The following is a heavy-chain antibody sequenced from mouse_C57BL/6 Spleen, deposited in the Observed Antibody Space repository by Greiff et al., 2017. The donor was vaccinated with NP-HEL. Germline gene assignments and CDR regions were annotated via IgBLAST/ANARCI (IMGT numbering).Heavy chain of an antibody. D-gene: IGHD1-1*01. V-gene: IGHV1-82*01. J-gene: IGHJ4*01. CDR2: IYPGDGDT. CDR3: ARWGYGSSFYAMDY. Sequence: QVQLKQSGPELVKPGASVKISCKASGYAFSSSWMNWVKQRPGQGLEWIGRIYPGDGDTNYNGKFKGKATLTADKSSSTACMQLSSLTSEDSAVYFCARWGYGSSFYAMDYWGQGTSVTVSS. CDR1: GYAFSSSW.